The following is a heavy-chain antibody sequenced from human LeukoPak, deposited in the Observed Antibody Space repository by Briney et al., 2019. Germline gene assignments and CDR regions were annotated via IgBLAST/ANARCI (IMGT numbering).Heavy chain of an antibody. D-gene: IGHD2-2*02. V-gene: IGHV4-34*01. CDR1: GGSFSGYY. J-gene: IGHJ4*02. Sequence: SETLSLTCAVYGGSFSGYYWSWIRPPPGKGLEWVGEINHSGSTNYNPPLTSRVTISVDTSKNQFSLKLSSVTAADTAVYYCASAGYCSSTSCYSGRLCYWGQGTLVTVSS. CDR3: ASAGYCSSTSCYSGRLCY. CDR2: INHSGST.